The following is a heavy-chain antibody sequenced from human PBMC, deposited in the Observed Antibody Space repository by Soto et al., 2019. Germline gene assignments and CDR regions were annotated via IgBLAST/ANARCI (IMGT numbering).Heavy chain of an antibody. V-gene: IGHV1-3*01. D-gene: IGHD5-12*01. J-gene: IGHJ4*02. CDR2: INAGNGNT. CDR3: AGGNSGYDQLN. CDR1: GYTFTSYA. Sequence: QVQLVQSGAEVKKPGASVKVSCKASGYTFTSYAMHWVREAPGQRLEWMGWINAGNGNTKYSQKFQGSVTITRDTSASAAYMELSNLGSEDTAVYDCAGGNSGYDQLNWGQGTLVTVSS.